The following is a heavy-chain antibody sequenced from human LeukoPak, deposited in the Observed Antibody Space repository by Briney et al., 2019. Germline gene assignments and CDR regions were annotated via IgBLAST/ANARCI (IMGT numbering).Heavy chain of an antibody. CDR3: ARSVAVAGKVNYFDY. J-gene: IGHJ4*02. D-gene: IGHD6-19*01. CDR2: IYTSGST. CDR1: GGSISSYY. Sequence: SETPSLTCTVSGGSISSYYWSWIRQPAGKGLEWIGRIYTSGSTNYNPSLKSRVTMSVDTSKNQFSLKLSSVTAADTAVYYCARSVAVAGKVNYFDYWGQGTLVTVSS. V-gene: IGHV4-4*07.